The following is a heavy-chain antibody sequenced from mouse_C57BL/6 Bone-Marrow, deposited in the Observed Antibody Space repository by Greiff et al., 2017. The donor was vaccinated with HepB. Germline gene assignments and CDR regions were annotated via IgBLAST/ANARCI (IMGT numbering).Heavy chain of an antibody. V-gene: IGHV5-4*01. Sequence: EVQGVESGGGLVKPGGSLKLSCAASGFTFSSYAMSWVRQTPEKRLEWVATISDGGSYTYYPDNVKGRFTISRDNAKNNLYLQMSHLKSEDTAMYYCARDSYDGYYYLDYWGQGTTLTVSS. J-gene: IGHJ2*01. D-gene: IGHD2-3*01. CDR2: ISDGGSYT. CDR1: GFTFSSYA. CDR3: ARDSYDGYYYLDY.